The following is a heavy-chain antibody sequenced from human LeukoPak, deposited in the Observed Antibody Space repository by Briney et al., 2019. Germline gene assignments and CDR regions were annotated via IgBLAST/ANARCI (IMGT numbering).Heavy chain of an antibody. CDR2: INTDGRTT. CDR1: GFTFNSYW. J-gene: IGHJ4*02. D-gene: IGHD4-11*01. Sequence: GGSLRLSCAASGFTFNSYWMHWVRQAPGKGLVWVSRINTDGRTTSHADSVKGRFTISRDNSKNTLYLQMNSLRAEDTAVYYCAKDLRDYSPDYYFDYWGQGTLVTVSS. V-gene: IGHV3-74*01. CDR3: AKDLRDYSPDYYFDY.